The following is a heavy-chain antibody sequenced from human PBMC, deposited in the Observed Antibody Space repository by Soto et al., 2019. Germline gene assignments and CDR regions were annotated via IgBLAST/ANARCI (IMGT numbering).Heavy chain of an antibody. V-gene: IGHV5-51*01. CDR3: ARRHDGTYLRAFDI. CDR2: IYPGDSDT. J-gene: IGHJ3*02. Sequence: GESVTTSCKGSGYSFTNYWIVWVRQMPGKGLEWMGIIYPGDSDTRYSPSFQGQVTISADKSISTAYLQWSSLKASDTAMYYCARRHDGTYLRAFDIWGQGTMVTV. D-gene: IGHD1-26*01. CDR1: GYSFTNYW.